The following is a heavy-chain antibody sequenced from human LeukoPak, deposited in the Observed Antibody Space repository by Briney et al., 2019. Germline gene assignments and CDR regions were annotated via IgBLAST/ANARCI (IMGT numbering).Heavy chain of an antibody. Sequence: GRSLRLSCAASGFTFSSYGMHWVRQAPGKGLEWVAVTSYDGSNKYYADSVEGRFTVSRDNSKNTLYLQMNSLRTEDTAVYYCAKHLVRGVIHDAFDIWGQGTRVTVSS. CDR3: AKHLVRGVIHDAFDI. CDR2: TSYDGSNK. D-gene: IGHD3-10*01. V-gene: IGHV3-30*18. J-gene: IGHJ3*02. CDR1: GFTFSSYG.